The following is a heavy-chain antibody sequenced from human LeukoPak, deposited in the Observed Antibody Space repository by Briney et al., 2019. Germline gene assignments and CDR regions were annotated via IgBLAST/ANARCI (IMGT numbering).Heavy chain of an antibody. J-gene: IGHJ5*02. CDR3: ARQECNGGSCYSRAIWFDP. V-gene: IGHV4-39*01. Sequence: SETLSLTCNVSGGSISDTSYYWGWIRQPPGKGLEWIGSIYHTGTTYYSPSLKGRVTISVHTSKNQFSLKLSSVTAADTAVYYCARQECNGGSCYSRAIWFDPWGQGTLVTVSP. CDR2: IYHTGTT. D-gene: IGHD2-15*01. CDR1: GGSISDTSYY.